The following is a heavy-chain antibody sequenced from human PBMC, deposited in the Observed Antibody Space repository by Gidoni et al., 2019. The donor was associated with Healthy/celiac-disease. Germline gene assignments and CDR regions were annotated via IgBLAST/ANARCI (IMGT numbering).Heavy chain of an antibody. CDR3: ARGLIVVVPAARTLNWFDP. Sequence: QVQLQQWGAGLLKPSETLSLTCAVYGGSFSGYYWSWIRQPPGKGLEWIGEINHSGSTNYNPSLKSRVTISVDTSKNQFSLKLSSVTAADTAVYYCARGLIVVVPAARTLNWFDPWGQGTLVTVSS. CDR2: INHSGST. D-gene: IGHD2-2*01. V-gene: IGHV4-34*01. CDR1: GGSFSGYY. J-gene: IGHJ5*02.